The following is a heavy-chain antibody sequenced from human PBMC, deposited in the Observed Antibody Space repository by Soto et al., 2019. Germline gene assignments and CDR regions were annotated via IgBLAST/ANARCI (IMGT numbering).Heavy chain of an antibody. CDR3: ARDFTTAETPGDDFDY. D-gene: IGHD4-17*01. Sequence: EVRLVESGGGLVQPGGSLRLSCAVSGFTFGNDWMHWVRQPPGRGLMWVARINADGRTTSYADSVEGRFTISRDNAKNTLSLEMNSLRAEDTAIYYCARDFTTAETPGDDFDYWGQGILVTVSS. V-gene: IGHV3-74*01. J-gene: IGHJ4*02. CDR1: GFTFGNDW. CDR2: INADGRTT.